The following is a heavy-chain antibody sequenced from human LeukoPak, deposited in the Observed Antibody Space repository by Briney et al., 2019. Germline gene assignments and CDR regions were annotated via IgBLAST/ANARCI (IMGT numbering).Heavy chain of an antibody. CDR3: ARVVGYSSGWYIRDYYYYGMDV. D-gene: IGHD6-19*01. Sequence: GASVKVSCKASGYTFTSYAISWVRQAPGQGLEWMGGIIPIFGTANYAQKFQGRVTITADESTSTAYMELSSLRSEDTAVYYCARVVGYSSGWYIRDYYYYGMDVWGQGTTVTVSS. V-gene: IGHV1-69*13. CDR1: GYTFTSYA. CDR2: IIPIFGTA. J-gene: IGHJ6*02.